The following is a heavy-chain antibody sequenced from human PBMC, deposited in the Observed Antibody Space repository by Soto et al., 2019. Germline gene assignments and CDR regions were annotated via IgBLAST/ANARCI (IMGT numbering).Heavy chain of an antibody. V-gene: IGHV3-33*01. Sequence: GGSLRLSCAASGFTFSSYGMHWVRQAPGKGLEWVAVIWYDGSNKYYADSVKGRFTISRDNSKNTLYLQMNSLRAEDTAVYYCARGDSDIVLMVYARHHYFDYWGQGTLVTVSS. CDR2: IWYDGSNK. CDR1: GFTFSSYG. CDR3: ARGDSDIVLMVYARHHYFDY. D-gene: IGHD2-8*01. J-gene: IGHJ4*02.